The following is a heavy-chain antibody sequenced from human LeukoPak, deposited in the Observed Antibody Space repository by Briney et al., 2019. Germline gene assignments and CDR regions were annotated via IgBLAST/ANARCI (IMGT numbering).Heavy chain of an antibody. CDR2: ISGDGGST. V-gene: IGHV3-43*02. D-gene: IGHD6-19*01. CDR3: AKDRGDFSGWFF. J-gene: IGHJ4*02. CDR1: GFTVSSNF. Sequence: GGSLRLSCAASGFTVSSNFMSWVRQAPGKGLEWVSLISGDGGSTYYADSVKGRFTISRDNSKNSLYLQMGSLRIEDTALYYCAKDRGDFSGWFFWGQGTLVTVSS.